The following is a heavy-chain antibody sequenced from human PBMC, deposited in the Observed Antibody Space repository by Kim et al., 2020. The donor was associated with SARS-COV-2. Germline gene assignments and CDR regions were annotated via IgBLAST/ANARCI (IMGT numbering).Heavy chain of an antibody. Sequence: TCKGRVTLTRDTSTTTVYMEVSSLRSEDTAVYYCARRRGGFTGSSGFDYWGQGTLVTVSS. D-gene: IGHD6-13*01. V-gene: IGHV1-46*01. J-gene: IGHJ4*02. CDR3: ARRRGGFTGSSGFDY.